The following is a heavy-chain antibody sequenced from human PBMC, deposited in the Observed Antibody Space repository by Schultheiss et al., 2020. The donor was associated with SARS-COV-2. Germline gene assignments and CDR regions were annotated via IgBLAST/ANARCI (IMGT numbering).Heavy chain of an antibody. CDR2: INHSGST. J-gene: IGHJ6*02. CDR1: GGSFSGYY. V-gene: IGHV4-34*01. D-gene: IGHD4-17*01. Sequence: SETLSLTCAVYGGSFSGYYWSWIRQPPGKGLEWIGEINHSGSTNYNPSLKSRVTISVDTSKNQFSLKLNSLTAADTAVYYCARDWGNDYGDYGGYYGMDVWGQGTTVTVSS. CDR3: ARDWGNDYGDYGGYYGMDV.